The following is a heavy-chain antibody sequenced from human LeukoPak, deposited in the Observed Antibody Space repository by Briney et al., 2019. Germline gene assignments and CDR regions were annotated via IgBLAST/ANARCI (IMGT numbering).Heavy chain of an antibody. Sequence: TSSETLSLTCTVSGGSISTYYWSWLRQPAGKGLEWIGRIYTSGSTKYNPSLKGRVSMAVDTSKNQFSLNLSSVSAADTDVYYCAREMKGNYDVLTGYYHSYHYGMDVWGQGTTVIVSS. D-gene: IGHD3-9*01. CDR2: IYTSGST. V-gene: IGHV4-4*07. J-gene: IGHJ6*02. CDR3: AREMKGNYDVLTGYYHSYHYGMDV. CDR1: GGSISTYY.